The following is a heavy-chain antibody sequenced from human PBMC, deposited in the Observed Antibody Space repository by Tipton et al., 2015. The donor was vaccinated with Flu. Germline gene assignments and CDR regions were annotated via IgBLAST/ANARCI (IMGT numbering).Heavy chain of an antibody. Sequence: LRLSCAVSGYSISRGYYWGWIRQPPGKGLEWIGSIYHNGDIHFNPSLKSRVSITVDTSNNRFSLNLTSVTAADTAVYYCARAEIGDFDYWGQGTLVTVSS. CDR1: GYSISRGYY. J-gene: IGHJ4*02. CDR3: ARAEIGDFDY. D-gene: IGHD2/OR15-2a*01. CDR2: IYHNGDI. V-gene: IGHV4-38-2*01.